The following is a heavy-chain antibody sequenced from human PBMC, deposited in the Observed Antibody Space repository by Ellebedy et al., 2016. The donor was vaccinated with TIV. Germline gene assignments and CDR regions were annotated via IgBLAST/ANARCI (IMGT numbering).Heavy chain of an antibody. V-gene: IGHV1-69*13. CDR1: GGSFNIHG. Sequence: AASVTVSCKASGGSFNIHGISWVRQAPGQGLEWMGGIVPMFGTANYAQKFQGTLTITADESTSTVYMELSSLRSEDTAVYYCAREEGKTWAYWGQGTLVTVSS. D-gene: IGHD7-27*01. CDR3: AREEGKTWAY. CDR2: IVPMFGTA. J-gene: IGHJ4*02.